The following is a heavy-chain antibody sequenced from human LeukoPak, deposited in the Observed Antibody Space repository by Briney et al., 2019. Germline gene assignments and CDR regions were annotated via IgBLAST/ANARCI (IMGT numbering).Heavy chain of an antibody. CDR1: GFTFSHYW. Sequence: PGGSPRLSCAASGFTFSHYWMSWVRQAPGKGLEWMAIINQDATEKHYADSVKGRFTISRDNTKYSLYLQMNSLRLEDTAVYNCAGGALDYWGQGTLVAVSS. J-gene: IGHJ4*02. CDR2: INQDATEK. CDR3: AGGALDY. V-gene: IGHV3-7*04.